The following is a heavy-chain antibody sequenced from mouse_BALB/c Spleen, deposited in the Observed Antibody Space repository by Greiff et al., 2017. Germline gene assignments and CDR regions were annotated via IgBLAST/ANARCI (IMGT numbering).Heavy chain of an antibody. CDR1: GFSLPSYG. V-gene: IGHV2-6-2*01. Sequence: QVQLKESGPDLVAPSQSLSITCTVSGFSLPSYGVHWVRQPPGKGLEWLVVIWSDGSTTYNSALKSRLSISKDNSKNQVFLKMNSLQTDDTAMYCCARHGRGQTGTSYAMDYWGQGTSGTGSS. J-gene: IGHJ4*01. D-gene: IGHD4-1*01. CDR3: ARHGRGQTGTSYAMDY. CDR2: IWSDGST.